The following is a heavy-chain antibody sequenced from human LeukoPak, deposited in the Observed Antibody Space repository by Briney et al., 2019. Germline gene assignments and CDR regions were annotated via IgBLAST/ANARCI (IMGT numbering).Heavy chain of an antibody. V-gene: IGHV3-9*01. D-gene: IGHD6-6*01. CDR3: AKDGSSQSSWFDP. CDR2: ISWNSGSI. J-gene: IGHJ5*02. CDR1: GFTFDDYA. Sequence: GGSLRLSCAASGFTFDDYAMHWVRQDPGKGLGWVSGISWNSGSIGYADSVKGRFTISRDNAKNSLYLQMNSLRAEDTALYYCAKDGSSQSSWFDPWGQGTLVTVSS.